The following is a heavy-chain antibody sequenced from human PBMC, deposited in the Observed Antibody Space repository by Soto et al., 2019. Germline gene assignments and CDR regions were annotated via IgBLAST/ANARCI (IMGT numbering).Heavy chain of an antibody. J-gene: IGHJ5*01. V-gene: IGHV3-23*01. Sequence: GGSLRLSCAASGFTFSSYAMSWVRQAPGKGLEWVSAISGSGGSTYYEDSVKGRFTISRDNYKNTLYLQMNSLRAETTAVYYCAKDTRTTTSTVLDSGGQGTLVTVSS. D-gene: IGHD4-17*01. CDR2: ISGSGGST. CDR1: GFTFSSYA. CDR3: AKDTRTTTSTVLDS.